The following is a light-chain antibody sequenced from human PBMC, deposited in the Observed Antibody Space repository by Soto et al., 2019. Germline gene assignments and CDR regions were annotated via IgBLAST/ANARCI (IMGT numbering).Light chain of an antibody. CDR2: RAS. CDR1: QSVGIW. J-gene: IGKJ1*01. Sequence: DIQMTQSPSTLSAAVGDRVTITCRASQSVGIWLAWYQQKPGKAPKLLIYRASSLQSGVPSRFSGSGSGTEFTLSISSLQPDDFATYYCHYYPIYTLWTFGQGTKVEVK. CDR3: HYYPIYTLWT. V-gene: IGKV1-5*03.